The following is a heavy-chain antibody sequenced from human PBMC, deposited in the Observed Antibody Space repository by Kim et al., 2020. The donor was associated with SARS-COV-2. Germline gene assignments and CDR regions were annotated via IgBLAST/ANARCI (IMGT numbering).Heavy chain of an antibody. D-gene: IGHD3-3*01. CDR1: GGSISSGGYY. Sequence: SETLSLTCTVSGGSISSGGYYWSWIRQHPGKGREWIGYIYYSGSTNYNPSLKSRVTISVDTSKNQFSLKLGSATAADTAVCDCASAQRTSFGVVEYMDVWGQGTTVTVSS. CDR2: IYYSGST. V-gene: IGHV4-31*03. CDR3: ASAQRTSFGVVEYMDV. J-gene: IGHJ6*02.